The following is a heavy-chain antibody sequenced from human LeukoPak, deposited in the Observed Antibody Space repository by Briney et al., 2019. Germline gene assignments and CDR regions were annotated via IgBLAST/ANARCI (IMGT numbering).Heavy chain of an antibody. CDR3: ARGPTRYCSSTSRKKGAFDY. CDR2: INHSGST. V-gene: IGHV4-34*01. J-gene: IGHJ4*02. D-gene: IGHD2-2*01. CDR1: GGSFSGYY. Sequence: PSETLSLTCAVYGGSFSGYYWSWIRQPPGKGLEWIGEINHSGSTNYNPSLKSRVTISVDTSKNQFSLKLSSVTAADTAVYYCARGPTRYCSSTSRKKGAFDYWGQGTLVTVSS.